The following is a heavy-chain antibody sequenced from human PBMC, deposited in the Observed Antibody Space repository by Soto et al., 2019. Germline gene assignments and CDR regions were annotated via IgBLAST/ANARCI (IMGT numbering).Heavy chain of an antibody. CDR2: ISYDGSQK. CDR3: AKKLGSGYDLDY. Sequence: QVQLVESGGGVVQPGRSLRLSCAASGFTFSNYGRHWIRQAPGKELEWVAVISYDGSQKYYADSVKGRFTLSRDNSKNTLSLQMNSLRPEDTAVYYCAKKLGSGYDLDYWGQGTLVTVSS. V-gene: IGHV3-30*18. D-gene: IGHD5-12*01. CDR1: GFTFSNYG. J-gene: IGHJ4*02.